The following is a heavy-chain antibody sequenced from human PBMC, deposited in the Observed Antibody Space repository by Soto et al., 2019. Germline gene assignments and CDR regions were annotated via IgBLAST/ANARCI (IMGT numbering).Heavy chain of an antibody. CDR3: ARAVAVAADFDY. J-gene: IGHJ4*02. Sequence: QVQLVQSVAEEKKPGASVKVSCKASGYTFTGYAMHWVRQAPGQRLEWMGWINAGNGNTKYSQKFQGRVTITRDTSAITAYMDLSSLRSEATAVYYCARAVAVAADFDYWGQRTLVTFSS. CDR1: GYTFTGYA. V-gene: IGHV1-3*05. CDR2: INAGNGNT. D-gene: IGHD6-19*01.